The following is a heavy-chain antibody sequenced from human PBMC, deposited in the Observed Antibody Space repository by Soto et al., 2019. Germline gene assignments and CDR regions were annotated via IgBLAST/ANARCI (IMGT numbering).Heavy chain of an antibody. CDR3: ATLGPIIVVVPAAVPFDY. J-gene: IGHJ4*02. CDR2: ISGSGGST. D-gene: IGHD2-2*01. Sequence: PGGSLRLSCAASGFTFSAYWMSWVRQAPGKGLEWVSAISGSGGSTYYADSVKGRFTISRDNSKNTLYLQMNSLRAEDTAVYYCATLGPIIVVVPAAVPFDYWGQGTLVTVSS. CDR1: GFTFSAYW. V-gene: IGHV3-23*01.